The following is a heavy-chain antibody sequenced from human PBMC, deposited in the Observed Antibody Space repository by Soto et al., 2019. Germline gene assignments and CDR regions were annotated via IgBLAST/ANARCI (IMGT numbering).Heavy chain of an antibody. D-gene: IGHD2-15*01. J-gene: IGHJ4*02. V-gene: IGHV6-1*01. CDR3: ARAVVPASENFDY. Sequence: QTLSLTCAVSGDSISSNSAAWNWIRQSPSRGLEWLGRTYYRSKWYNDYAVSVKSRITVNPDTSKNQFSLQLNSVTPEDTAVYYCARAVVPASENFDYWGPGTLVTVSS. CDR1: GDSISSNSAA. CDR2: TYYRSKWYN.